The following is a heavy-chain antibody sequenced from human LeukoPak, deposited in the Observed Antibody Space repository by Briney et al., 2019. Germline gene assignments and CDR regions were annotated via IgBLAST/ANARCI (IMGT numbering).Heavy chain of an antibody. D-gene: IGHD2-15*01. Sequence: GGSLRLSCAASGFTFSSYAMHWVRQAPGKGLEWVAVISYDGSNKYYADSVKGRFTISGDNSKNTLYLQMNSLRAEDTAVYYCARSYCSGGSCYSGPYYYYGMDVWGQGTTVTVSS. J-gene: IGHJ6*02. CDR3: ARSYCSGGSCYSGPYYYYGMDV. CDR1: GFTFSSYA. V-gene: IGHV3-30-3*01. CDR2: ISYDGSNK.